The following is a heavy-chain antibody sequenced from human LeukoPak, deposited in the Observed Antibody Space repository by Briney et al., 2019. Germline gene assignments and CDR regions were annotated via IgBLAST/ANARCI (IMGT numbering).Heavy chain of an antibody. D-gene: IGHD4-17*01. CDR2: IWSDGSNE. V-gene: IGHV3-33*01. J-gene: IGHJ4*02. Sequence: GGSLRLSCAASGIIFSSSGMHWVRQAPGKGLEWVAMIWSDGSNEYYADSVKGRFTISRDNSKNTLYLQMNSLRAEDTAVYHCARDKGLRSLDSWGQGTLVTVSS. CDR3: ARDKGLRSLDS. CDR1: GIIFSSSG.